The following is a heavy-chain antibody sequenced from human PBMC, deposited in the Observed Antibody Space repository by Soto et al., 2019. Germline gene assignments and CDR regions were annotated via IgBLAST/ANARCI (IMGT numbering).Heavy chain of an antibody. CDR3: AKAEFPNDYGNYGWAFDI. D-gene: IGHD4-17*01. J-gene: IGHJ3*02. CDR2: ISWNSGSI. Sequence: EVQLVESGGGLVQPGRSLRLSCAASGFTFEDYAMHWVRQAPGKGLEWVSGISWNSGSIGYAESVKGRFTISRDNAKNSLYLQMNSLRAEDTALDYCAKAEFPNDYGNYGWAFDIWGPGTMVTVSS. CDR1: GFTFEDYA. V-gene: IGHV3-9*01.